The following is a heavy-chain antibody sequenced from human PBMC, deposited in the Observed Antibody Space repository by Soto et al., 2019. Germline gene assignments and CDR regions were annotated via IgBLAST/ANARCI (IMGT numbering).Heavy chain of an antibody. J-gene: IGHJ6*02. CDR2: IWYDGSNK. Sequence: PGGSLRLSCAASGFTFSSYGMHWVRQAPGKGLEWVAVIWYDGSNKYYADSVKGRFTISRDNSKNTLYLQMNSLRAEDTAVYYCARDQGNYGLLDYYYGMDVWGQGTTVTVSS. CDR3: ARDQGNYGLLDYYYGMDV. D-gene: IGHD4-4*01. CDR1: GFTFSSYG. V-gene: IGHV3-33*01.